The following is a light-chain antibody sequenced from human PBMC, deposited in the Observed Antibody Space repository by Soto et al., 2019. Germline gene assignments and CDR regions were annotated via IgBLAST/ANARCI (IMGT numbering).Light chain of an antibody. Sequence: QSALTQPASVSGSPGQSITTSCTGTSSDVGAYNYVSWYQHHPGKAPKLMIFDVNNRPSGVSNRFSASKSGNTASLTISGLQAEDEADYYCSSYTLRYTRVFGGGTKLTVL. J-gene: IGLJ3*02. CDR3: SSYTLRYTRV. V-gene: IGLV2-14*03. CDR1: SSDVGAYNY. CDR2: DVN.